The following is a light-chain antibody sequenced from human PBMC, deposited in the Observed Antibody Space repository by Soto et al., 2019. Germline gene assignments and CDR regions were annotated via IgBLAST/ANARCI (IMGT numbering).Light chain of an antibody. CDR2: LGS. CDR1: QSLLHSNGYNY. Sequence: DIVMTQSPLSLPVTPGEPASISCRSSQSLLHSNGYNYLDWYLQKPGQSPQLLIYLGSNRASGVPDRFSGSGSGTDFTLTISRVEAEDVGVYYCMQAIQSPWTFGQGTKVEIK. V-gene: IGKV2-28*01. CDR3: MQAIQSPWT. J-gene: IGKJ1*01.